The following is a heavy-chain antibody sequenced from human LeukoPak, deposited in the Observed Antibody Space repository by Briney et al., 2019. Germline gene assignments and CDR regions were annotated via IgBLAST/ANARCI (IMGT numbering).Heavy chain of an antibody. J-gene: IGHJ4*02. D-gene: IGHD3-3*01. CDR1: GFNFVDYA. CDR3: ARWRGAQSEFVV. CDR2: IKEGGRGT. V-gene: IGHV3-7*01. Sequence: GGSLGLSCAASGFNFVDYAMSWVRQAPGKGLEWVAHIKEGGRGTFYVDSVKGRFTGSRDDARNTVYLQMNSLRAEDTAVYYCARWRGAQSEFVVWGQGTLVTVSS.